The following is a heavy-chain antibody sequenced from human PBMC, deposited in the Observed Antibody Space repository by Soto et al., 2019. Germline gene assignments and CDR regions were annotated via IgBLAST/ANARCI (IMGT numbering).Heavy chain of an antibody. Sequence: QVQLVESGGGVVQPGRSLRLSCAASGFTFSSYGMHWVRQAPGKGLEWVAVISYDGSTKYYADSVKGRFTISRDKSKNTLYLQMNSLSAEDTAWYYCAEMGAVVVGAATWGGFDYWGQGTMVTVSP. J-gene: IGHJ4*02. CDR2: ISYDGSTK. CDR3: AEMGAVVVGAATWGGFDY. CDR1: GFTFSSYG. D-gene: IGHD2-15*01. V-gene: IGHV3-30*18.